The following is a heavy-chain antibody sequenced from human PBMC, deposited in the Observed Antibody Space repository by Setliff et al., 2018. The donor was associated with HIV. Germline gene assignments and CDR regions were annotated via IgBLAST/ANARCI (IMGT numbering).Heavy chain of an antibody. CDR2: IYYSGST. Sequence: SETLSLTCAVSGYSISSSHWWGWIRQPPGKGLEWIGYIYYSGSTNYNPSLKSRVTMSVDTSKNRFSLKLSSVTAFDTAVYYCAKTVVDYWGQGTLVTVPQ. J-gene: IGHJ4*02. CDR1: GYSISSSHW. V-gene: IGHV4-28*06. CDR3: AKTVVDY.